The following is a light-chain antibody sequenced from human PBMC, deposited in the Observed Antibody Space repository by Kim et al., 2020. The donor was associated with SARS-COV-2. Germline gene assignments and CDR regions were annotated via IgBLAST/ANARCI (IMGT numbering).Light chain of an antibody. J-gene: IGKJ2*01. Sequence: EIVLTQSPRTLSLSPGERATLSCRASQSVSSNYLAWYQQKPGQAPRLLKYDSSSRAAGIPDRFSGSGSGTDFTLTISRLEPEDFAVYYCQQYGNSPFTFGQGPKLEI. CDR2: DSS. CDR3: QQYGNSPFT. V-gene: IGKV3-20*01. CDR1: QSVSSNY.